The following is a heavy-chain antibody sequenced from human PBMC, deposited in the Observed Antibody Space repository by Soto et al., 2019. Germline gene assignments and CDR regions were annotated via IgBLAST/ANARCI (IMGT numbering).Heavy chain of an antibody. V-gene: IGHV1-69*06. Sequence: QVQLVQSGAEVMKPGSSVKVSCKASGGTFSSYAISWVRQAPGQGLEWMGGIIPIFGTANYAQKFQGRVTITADKSTSTAYMELSSLRSEDTAVYYCAIELHYYDSSGYGGPNEYFQHWGQGTLVTVSS. CDR3: AIELHYYDSSGYGGPNEYFQH. CDR1: GGTFSSYA. CDR2: IIPIFGTA. D-gene: IGHD3-22*01. J-gene: IGHJ1*01.